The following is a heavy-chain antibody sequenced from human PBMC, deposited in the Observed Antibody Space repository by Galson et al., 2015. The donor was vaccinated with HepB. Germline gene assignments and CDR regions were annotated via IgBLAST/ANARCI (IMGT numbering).Heavy chain of an antibody. V-gene: IGHV5-51*03. Sequence: QSGAEVKKPGESLKISCKGSGYSFTSYWIGWVRQMPGKGLEWMGIIYPGDSDTRYSPSFQGQVTISADKSISTAYLQWSSLKASDTAMYYCATPSAYCSSTSCYQAEYFQHWGQGTLVTVSS. CDR2: IYPGDSDT. D-gene: IGHD2-2*01. CDR1: GYSFTSYW. J-gene: IGHJ1*01. CDR3: ATPSAYCSSTSCYQAEYFQH.